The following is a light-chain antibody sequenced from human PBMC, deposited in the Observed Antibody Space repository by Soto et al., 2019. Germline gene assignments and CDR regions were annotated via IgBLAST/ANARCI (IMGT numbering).Light chain of an antibody. Sequence: DLQMTQSPSSLSASVGDRVTITCQASQDISNYLNWYQQKPGKAPKLLIYDASNLETGVPSRFSGSGSVTDFTFNISSLQPEDIATYYYQQYDNLPPWTFGQGTKVEIK. CDR2: DAS. CDR3: QQYDNLPPWT. CDR1: QDISNY. V-gene: IGKV1-33*01. J-gene: IGKJ1*01.